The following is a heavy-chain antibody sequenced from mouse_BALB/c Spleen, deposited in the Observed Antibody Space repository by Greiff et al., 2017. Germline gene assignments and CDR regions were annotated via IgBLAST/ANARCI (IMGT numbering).Heavy chain of an antibody. J-gene: IGHJ4*01. CDR3: ARGPDGYYDAMDY. V-gene: IGHV5-6-5*01. CDR1: GFTFSSYA. CDR2: ISSGGST. Sequence: EVHLVESGGGLVKPGGSLKLSCAASGFTFSSYAMSWVRQTPEKRLEWVASISSGGSTYYPDSVKGRFTISRDNARNILYLQMSSLRSEDTAMYYCARGPDGYYDAMDYWGQGTSVTVSS. D-gene: IGHD2-3*01.